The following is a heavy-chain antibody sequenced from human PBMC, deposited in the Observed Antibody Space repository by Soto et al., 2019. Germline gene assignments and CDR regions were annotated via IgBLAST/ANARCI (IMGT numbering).Heavy chain of an antibody. CDR3: ARGRASGSYYLLGY. Sequence: ASVKVSCKASGDTFTTYDINWVRQATGHGLEWMGWINPNSGNIGYAQRFQGRVTMTRDTAIRTAYMEVSSLRSDDTAVYYCARGRASGSYYLLGYWGQGTLVTVSS. CDR1: GDTFTTYD. V-gene: IGHV1-8*01. CDR2: INPNSGNI. D-gene: IGHD3-10*01. J-gene: IGHJ4*02.